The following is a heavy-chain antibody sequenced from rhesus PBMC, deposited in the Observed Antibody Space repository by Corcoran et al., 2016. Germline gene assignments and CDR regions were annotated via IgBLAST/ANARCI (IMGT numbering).Heavy chain of an antibody. CDR2: IYGSSGST. CDR1: GGSISDNSY. Sequence: QVQLQESGPGLVKPSETLSLTCAVSGGSISDNSYWNWLRQPPGKGLEWIGNIYGSSGSTHYNPSRKSRVTISKDTSKNQFSLKLSSVTAADTAVYFWAREGTVSYFDHWGQGVLVTVSS. V-gene: IGHV4S9*01. D-gene: IGHD5-24*01. CDR3: AREGTVSYFDH. J-gene: IGHJ4*01.